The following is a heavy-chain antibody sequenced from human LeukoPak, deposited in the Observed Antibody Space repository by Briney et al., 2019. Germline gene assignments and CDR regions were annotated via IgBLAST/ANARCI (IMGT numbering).Heavy chain of an antibody. CDR1: GFTFNAYY. V-gene: IGHV1-2*02. D-gene: IGHD3-16*01. CDR2: INPNSGGT. Sequence: ASVKVSCKASGFTFNAYYIHWVRQAPGQGLEWMGWINPNSGGTNYAQKFQGRVTMTRDTSISTAYMELSRLRSDDTAVYYCARLDWGKFDYWGQGTLVTVSS. CDR3: ARLDWGKFDY. J-gene: IGHJ4*02.